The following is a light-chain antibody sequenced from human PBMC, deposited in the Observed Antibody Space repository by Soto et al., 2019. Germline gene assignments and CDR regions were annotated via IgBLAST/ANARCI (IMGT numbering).Light chain of an antibody. V-gene: IGLV2-8*01. CDR1: SSDVGGYNY. CDR2: EVS. CDR3: SSYAGSNNHVV. J-gene: IGLJ2*01. Sequence: QSALTQPPSASGSPGQSVTISCTGTSSDVGGYNYVSWYQQHPGKAPKLMIYEVSKRPSGVPDRFSGSKSGNTASLTVSGLQDEDEADYYYSSYAGSNNHVVFGGGTKLTVL.